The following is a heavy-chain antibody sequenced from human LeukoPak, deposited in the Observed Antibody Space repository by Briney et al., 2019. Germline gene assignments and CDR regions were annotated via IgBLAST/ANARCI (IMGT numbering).Heavy chain of an antibody. CDR3: AKSSLSYWYFDL. Sequence: GGSLRLSCAASGFTFSTYSRNWVRQAPGKGLEWVSSISSSSSSMYFADSVKGRFTVCRDNAKNSLYLQMNSLRAEDTAVYYCAKSSLSYWYFDLWGRGILVTVSS. V-gene: IGHV3-21*06. CDR1: GFTFSTYS. CDR2: ISSSSSSM. D-gene: IGHD6-13*01. J-gene: IGHJ2*01.